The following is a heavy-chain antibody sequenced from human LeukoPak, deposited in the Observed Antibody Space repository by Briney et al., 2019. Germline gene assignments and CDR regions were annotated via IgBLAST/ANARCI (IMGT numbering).Heavy chain of an antibody. CDR2: INSDGSST. Sequence: GGSLRLSCAASGFTFSDYYMSWFRQAPGKGLVWVSRINSDGSSTSYADSVKGRFTISRDNAKNTLYLQMNSLRAEDTAVYYCARDRGYDNAFDIWGQGTMVTVSS. CDR1: GFTFSDYY. J-gene: IGHJ3*02. CDR3: ARDRGYDNAFDI. D-gene: IGHD5-12*01. V-gene: IGHV3-74*01.